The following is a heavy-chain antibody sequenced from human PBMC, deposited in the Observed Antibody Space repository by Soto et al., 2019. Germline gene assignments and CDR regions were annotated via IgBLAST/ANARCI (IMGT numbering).Heavy chain of an antibody. D-gene: IGHD6-13*01. CDR1: GFSFTNYW. J-gene: IGHJ4*02. CDR2: IFPGDSDT. CDR3: ARTPPLYSITCSQEFDY. V-gene: IGHV5-51*01. Sequence: GESLKISCKGSGFSFTNYWIAWVRQMPGKGLEWMGLIFPGDSDTRYSPSFQGQVTISADKSINTAYVHWSSLKASDTAMYYCARTPPLYSITCSQEFDYWGRGTLVTVSS.